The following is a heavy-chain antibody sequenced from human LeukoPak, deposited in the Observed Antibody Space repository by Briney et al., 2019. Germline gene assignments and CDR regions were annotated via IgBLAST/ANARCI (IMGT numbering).Heavy chain of an antibody. CDR3: PRSPTKVTMVWGFDP. CDR1: GGSISSHY. D-gene: IGHD3-10*01. Sequence: SETLSLTCTVSGGSISSHYWSWIRQPPGKGLEWIGYIYYSGSTNYNPSHKSRDTISVATSNNQYTLKLSSVTAADTAVYYCPRSPTKVTMVWGFDPWGQGTLVTVSS. CDR2: IYYSGST. V-gene: IGHV4-59*11. J-gene: IGHJ5*02.